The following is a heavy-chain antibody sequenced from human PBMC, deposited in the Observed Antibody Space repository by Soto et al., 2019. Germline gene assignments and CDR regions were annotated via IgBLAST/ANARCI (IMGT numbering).Heavy chain of an antibody. D-gene: IGHD6-19*01. CDR3: ARGPYFGAVAAAYYFDY. V-gene: IGHV3-7*03. CDR2: IKQDGSEK. Sequence: LRLSCAASGFTFSSYWMSWVRQAPGKGLEWVANIKQDGSEKYYVDSVKGRFTISRDNAKNSLYLQMNSLRAEDTAVYYCARGPYFGAVAAAYYFDYWCQGTLVTVSS. CDR1: GFTFSSYW. J-gene: IGHJ4*02.